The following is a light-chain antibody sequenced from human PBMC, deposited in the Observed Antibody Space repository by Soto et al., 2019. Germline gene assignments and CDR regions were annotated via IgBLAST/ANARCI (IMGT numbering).Light chain of an antibody. V-gene: IGLV1-40*01. Sequence: QPVLTQPPSVSGAPGQRVTISCTGSSSNIGAGYDVHWYQQLPGTAPKLLIYGNSNRPSGVPDRFSGSKSGTSASLAITGLQAEDEADHYCQSYDSSFWVFGGGTKLTVL. CDR1: SSNIGAGYD. J-gene: IGLJ3*02. CDR3: QSYDSSFWV. CDR2: GNS.